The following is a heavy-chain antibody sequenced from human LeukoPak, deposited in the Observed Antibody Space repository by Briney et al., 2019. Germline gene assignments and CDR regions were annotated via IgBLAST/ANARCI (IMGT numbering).Heavy chain of an antibody. Sequence: GESLKISCEGCGYIFTNYWIAWVRQMPGKGLEWMWVIYAGDSDNRYSPSFQSQVTISVDKSISTAYLQWSSLKASDTAIYYCARRGLTDRFFDYWGQGTLVTVSS. V-gene: IGHV5-51*01. D-gene: IGHD1-20*01. J-gene: IGHJ4*02. CDR2: IYAGDSDN. CDR1: GYIFTNYW. CDR3: ARRGLTDRFFDY.